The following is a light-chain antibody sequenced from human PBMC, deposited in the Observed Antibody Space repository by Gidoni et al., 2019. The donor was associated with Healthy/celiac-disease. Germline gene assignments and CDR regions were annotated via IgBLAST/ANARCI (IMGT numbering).Light chain of an antibody. CDR2: DAS. J-gene: IGKJ2*01. Sequence: EIVLTQSPATLSWSPGERATLSCRASQSVSSYLAWYQQKPGQAPRLLIYDASNRATGIPARFSGSGSGTDFTLTISSLEPEDFAVYYCQQRSNWPQYTFGQGTKLEIK. CDR1: QSVSSY. V-gene: IGKV3-11*01. CDR3: QQRSNWPQYT.